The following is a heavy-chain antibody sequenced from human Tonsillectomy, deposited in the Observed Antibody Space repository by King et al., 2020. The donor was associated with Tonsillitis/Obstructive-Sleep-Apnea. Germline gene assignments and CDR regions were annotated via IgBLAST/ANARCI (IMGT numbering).Heavy chain of an antibody. Sequence: TLKESGPTLVKPTQTLTLTCTVSGFSLSTSDMRVGWIRQPPGKALEWLALIYWDDDKRYSPSLKTRLTITKDTSKNQVVLTVTNMDPVDTATYYCAREIAAAYFDYWGQGTLVTVSS. V-gene: IGHV2-5*02. CDR2: IYWDDDK. J-gene: IGHJ4*02. D-gene: IGHD6-13*01. CDR3: AREIAAAYFDY. CDR1: GFSLSTSDMR.